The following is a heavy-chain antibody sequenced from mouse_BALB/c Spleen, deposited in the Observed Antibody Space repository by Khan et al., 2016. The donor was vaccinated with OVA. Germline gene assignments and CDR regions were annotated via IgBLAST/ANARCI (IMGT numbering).Heavy chain of an antibody. V-gene: IGHV14-3*02. CDR1: GFNFTDTY. Sequence: EVQLQQSGAELVKPGASVKLSCTASGFNFTDTYMHWVKQSPEQGLEWIGRIDPANGNTKYDPKFQGKATITADTSSSTAYLQLSSLTSEDTAVYYWARMNSWGQGTTLTVSS. J-gene: IGHJ2*01. CDR2: IDPANGNT. CDR3: ARMNS.